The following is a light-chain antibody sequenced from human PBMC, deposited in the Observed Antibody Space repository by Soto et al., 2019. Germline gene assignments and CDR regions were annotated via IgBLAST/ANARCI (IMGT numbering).Light chain of an antibody. Sequence: QAVVTQPPSVSAAPGQMVSISCSGIISNIGNNFVSWYQQLPGTAPKVLIYDNNKRHSGVPDRFSGSKSGTSATLDITGLQTGDEAHYYCATWDVSLSAVVFGGGTKVTVL. J-gene: IGLJ2*01. CDR2: DNN. CDR3: ATWDVSLSAVV. CDR1: ISNIGNNF. V-gene: IGLV1-51*01.